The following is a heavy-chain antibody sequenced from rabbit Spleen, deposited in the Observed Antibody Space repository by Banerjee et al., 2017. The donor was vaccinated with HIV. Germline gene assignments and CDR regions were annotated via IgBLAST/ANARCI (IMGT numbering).Heavy chain of an antibody. D-gene: IGHD1-1*01. V-gene: IGHV1S7*01. CDR3: ARDLVAVIGWNFSL. CDR1: GFTLNSYY. J-gene: IGHJ6*01. Sequence: QLKETGGGLVQPGGSLKLSCKASGFTLNSYYMNWVRQAPGKGLEWIGYIDPLFGIRNYANSVKGRFTISRENAQNTVFLQMTSLTAADTATYFCARDLVAVIGWNFSLWGPGTLVTVS. CDR2: IDPLFGIR.